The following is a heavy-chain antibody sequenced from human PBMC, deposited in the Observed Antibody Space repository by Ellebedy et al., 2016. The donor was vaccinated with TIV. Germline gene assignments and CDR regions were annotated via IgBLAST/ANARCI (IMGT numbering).Heavy chain of an antibody. CDR3: ASFTSRGSYYFWSPKPHSDS. V-gene: IGHV4-34*01. Sequence: MPSETLSLTCGVSSGSFSAYYWSWIRQPPGKGLEWIGEVNHSGLSKYNPSLKSRVTMSVDTSKNQFSLRLESMTAADTGLYYCASFTSRGSYYFWSPKPHSDSWGQGTLVIVSS. CDR1: SGSFSAYY. D-gene: IGHD3-3*01. CDR2: VNHSGLS. J-gene: IGHJ4*02.